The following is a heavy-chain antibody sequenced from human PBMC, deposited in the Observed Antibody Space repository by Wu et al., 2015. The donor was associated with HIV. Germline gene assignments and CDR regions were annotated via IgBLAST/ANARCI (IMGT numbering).Heavy chain of an antibody. J-gene: IGHJ5*02. V-gene: IGHV1-2*02. D-gene: IGHD6-19*01. Sequence: QVQLVQSGAEVKKPGASVKVSCKASGYTFTGYYMHWLRQAPGQGLEWMGWINPNSGGTNFAQKFQDRVTLTRDTSISTAYMEMSGLRSDDTAVYYCARELLGLGHVNWFDPWGQGTLVTVSS. CDR2: INPNSGGT. CDR1: GYTFTGYY. CDR3: ARELLGLGHVNWFDP.